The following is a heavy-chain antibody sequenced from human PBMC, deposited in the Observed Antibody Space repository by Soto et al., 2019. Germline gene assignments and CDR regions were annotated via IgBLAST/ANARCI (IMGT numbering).Heavy chain of an antibody. CDR3: ARDRVLRFLEWLPYYGMDV. D-gene: IGHD3-3*01. Sequence: GGSLRLSCAASGFTFSSYWMSWVRQAPGKGLEWVANIKQDGSEKYYVDSVKGRFTISRDNAKNSLYLQMNSLIAEDTAVYYCARDRVLRFLEWLPYYGMDVWGQG. V-gene: IGHV3-7*01. CDR2: IKQDGSEK. J-gene: IGHJ6*02. CDR1: GFTFSSYW.